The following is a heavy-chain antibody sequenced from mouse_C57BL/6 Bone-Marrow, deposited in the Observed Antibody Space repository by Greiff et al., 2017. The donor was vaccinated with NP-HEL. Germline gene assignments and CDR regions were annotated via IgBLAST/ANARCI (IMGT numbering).Heavy chain of an antibody. Sequence: QVQLQQSGAELMKPGASVKLSCKATGYTFTGYWIEWVKQRPGHGLEWIGEILPGSGSTNYNEKFKGKATFTADTSSNTAYMQLSSLTTEDSAIYYCARSPILLRFPHWYFDVWGTGTTVTVSS. J-gene: IGHJ1*03. CDR2: ILPGSGST. CDR1: GYTFTGYW. CDR3: ARSPILLRFPHWYFDV. V-gene: IGHV1-9*01. D-gene: IGHD1-1*01.